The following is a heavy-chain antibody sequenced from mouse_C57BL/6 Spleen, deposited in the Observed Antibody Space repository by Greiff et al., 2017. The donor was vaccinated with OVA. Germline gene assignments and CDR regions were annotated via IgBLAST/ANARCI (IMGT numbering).Heavy chain of an antibody. CDR2: ISDGGSYT. V-gene: IGHV5-4*01. J-gene: IGHJ2*01. CDR3: ARDYYGSSYNYFDY. D-gene: IGHD1-1*01. CDR1: GFTFSSYA. Sequence: EVQRVESGGGLVKPGGSLKLSCAASGFTFSSYAMSWVRQTPEKRLEWVATISDGGSYTYYPDNVTGRFPISRDNAKNNRYLQMSHLKSEATAMYYCARDYYGSSYNYFDYWGQGTTLTVSS.